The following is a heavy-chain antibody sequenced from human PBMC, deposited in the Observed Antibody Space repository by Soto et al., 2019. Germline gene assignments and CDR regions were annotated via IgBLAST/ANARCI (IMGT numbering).Heavy chain of an antibody. CDR2: IYYSGST. J-gene: IGHJ6*03. V-gene: IGHV4-39*01. Sequence: SETLSLTCTVSGGSISSSSDYWGWIRQPPGKGLEWIGSIYYSGSTYYNPSLKSRVTISVDTSKNQFSLKLSSVTAADTAVYYCATTTNYCSGGSCSSSYYYYYMDVWGKGTTVTVSS. CDR1: GGSISSSSDY. CDR3: ATTTNYCSGGSCSSSYYYYYMDV. D-gene: IGHD2-15*01.